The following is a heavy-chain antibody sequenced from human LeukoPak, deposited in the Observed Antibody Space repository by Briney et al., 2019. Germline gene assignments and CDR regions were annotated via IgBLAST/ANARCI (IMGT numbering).Heavy chain of an antibody. CDR2: ISGSGDYT. J-gene: IGHJ4*02. CDR3: AKDQEAYSSSWCDY. D-gene: IGHD6-13*01. Sequence: GGSLRLSCAAPGFTFSSYGMSWVRQAPGKGLEWVSAISGSGDYTYYADSVKGRFTVSRDNSKSTLNLQINSLRAEDTALYYCAKDQEAYSSSWCDYWGQGTLVTVSS. V-gene: IGHV3-23*01. CDR1: GFTFSSYG.